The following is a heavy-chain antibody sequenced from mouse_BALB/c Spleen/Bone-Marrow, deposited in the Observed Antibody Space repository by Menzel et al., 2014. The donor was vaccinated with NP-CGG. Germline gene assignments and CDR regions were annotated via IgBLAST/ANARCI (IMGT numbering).Heavy chain of an antibody. D-gene: IGHD3-1*01. CDR1: GFNIKDTY. V-gene: IGHV14-3*02. J-gene: IGHJ3*01. CDR3: ARSGGEGTPAF. CDR2: IDPANGNT. Sequence: VQLKESGAELVKPGASVKLSCTASGFNIKDTYMHWVQQRPEQGLEWIGRIDPANGNTKYDPKFQGKATITADTSSNTAYLQLSSLTSEDTAVYSCARSGGEGTPAFWGQGTLVTVSA.